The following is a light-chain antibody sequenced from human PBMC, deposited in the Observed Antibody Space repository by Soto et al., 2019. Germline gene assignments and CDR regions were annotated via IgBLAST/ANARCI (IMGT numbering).Light chain of an antibody. J-gene: IGKJ5*01. CDR3: QQLNSYPIT. Sequence: IQLTHSPSSLSAYVGDRVTITCRASQGISSYLAWYQQKPGKAPKLLIYAASTLQGGVPSRFSGSGSGTDFTLTINSLQPEDLATYYCQQLNSYPITFGQGTRLEI. CDR2: AAS. V-gene: IGKV1-9*01. CDR1: QGISSY.